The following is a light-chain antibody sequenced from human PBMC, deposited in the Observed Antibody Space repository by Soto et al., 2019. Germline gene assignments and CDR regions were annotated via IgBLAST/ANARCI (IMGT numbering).Light chain of an antibody. V-gene: IGLV2-23*02. CDR3: CSYAGSSTCV. CDR2: EVS. Sequence: QSALTQPASVSGSPGQSITISCTGTSSDVGNYNLVTWYQQHPGKAPKLMIYEVSKRPSRVSNRFSGSKSGNTASLTISGLQAEDEPDYYCCSYAGSSTCVFGTGTKLTVL. J-gene: IGLJ1*01. CDR1: SSDVGNYNL.